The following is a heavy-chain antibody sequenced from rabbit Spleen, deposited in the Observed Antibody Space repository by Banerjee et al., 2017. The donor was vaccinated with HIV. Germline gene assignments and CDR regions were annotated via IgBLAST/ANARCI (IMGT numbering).Heavy chain of an antibody. V-gene: IGHV1S45*01. D-gene: IGHD6-1*01. CDR1: GFSFSSTYW. J-gene: IGHJ3*01. Sequence: EESGGDLVKPEGSLTLTCTASGFSFSSTYWIFWVRQAPGKGLEWIGCINSGSSGTTFSASWAKGRFTISRSSSTTVTLQMTSLTAADTATYFCARGYTDYATSRLDLWGPGTLVTVS. CDR3: ARGYTDYATSRLDL. CDR2: INSGSSGTT.